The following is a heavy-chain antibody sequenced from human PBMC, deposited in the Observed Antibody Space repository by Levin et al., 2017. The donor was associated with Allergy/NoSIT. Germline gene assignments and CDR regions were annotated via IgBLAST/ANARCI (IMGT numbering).Heavy chain of an antibody. V-gene: IGHV3-11*05. CDR3: ARDYGSGNYYGFDS. Sequence: GGSLRLSCAASGSTFSDYYMSWIRQAPGKGLEWVSYISSSSRYMSYADSVKGRFTISRDNAKNSLYLQMNRLRAEDTAIYYCARDYGSGNYYGFDSWGQGTLVIVSS. CDR1: GSTFSDYY. J-gene: IGHJ4*02. D-gene: IGHD3-10*01. CDR2: ISSSSRYM.